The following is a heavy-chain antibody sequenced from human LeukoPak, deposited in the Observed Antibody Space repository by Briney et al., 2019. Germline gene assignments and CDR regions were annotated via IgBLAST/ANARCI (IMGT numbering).Heavy chain of an antibody. CDR1: GGTFSSYA. D-gene: IGHD3-22*01. Sequence: SVKVSWKGSGGTFSSYAISWVRQAPGQGLECMGRIIPILGIANYAQKLQGRVTITADKSTSTAYMELSSLRSEDTAVYYCASYDSSGYYADYWGQGTLVTVSS. V-gene: IGHV1-69*04. CDR3: ASYDSSGYYADY. CDR2: IIPILGIA. J-gene: IGHJ4*02.